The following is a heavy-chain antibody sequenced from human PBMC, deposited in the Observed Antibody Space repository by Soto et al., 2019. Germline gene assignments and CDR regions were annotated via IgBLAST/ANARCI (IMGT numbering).Heavy chain of an antibody. J-gene: IGHJ4*02. CDR2: ISGSGSST. V-gene: IGHV3-23*01. CDR1: GFTFSSYT. CDR3: AKAWGIDY. D-gene: IGHD7-27*01. Sequence: EVQLLESGGGLVEPGGSRRLSCAASGFTFSSYTMSWVRQAPGKGLEWVSTISGSGSSTYSADSVKGRFTISRDNYKNTLYLKMNSLRVEDTAIYYCAKAWGIDYWGQGTLVTVSS.